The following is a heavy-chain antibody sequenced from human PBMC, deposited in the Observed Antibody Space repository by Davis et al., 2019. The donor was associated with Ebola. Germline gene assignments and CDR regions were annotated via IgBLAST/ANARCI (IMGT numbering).Heavy chain of an antibody. CDR2: INAGNGNT. D-gene: IGHD6-13*01. CDR3: ARDKPSGGYSSSWYLYGMDV. V-gene: IGHV1-3*01. Sequence: ASVKVSCKASGYTFTSYAMHWVRQAPGQRLEWMGWINAGNGNTKYSQKFQGRVTITRDTSASTAYMELSSLRSEDTAVYYCARDKPSGGYSSSWYLYGMDVWGKGTTVTVSS. J-gene: IGHJ6*04. CDR1: GYTFTSYA.